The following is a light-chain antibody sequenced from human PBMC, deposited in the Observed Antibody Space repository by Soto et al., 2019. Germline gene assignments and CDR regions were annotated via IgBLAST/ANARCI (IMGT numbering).Light chain of an antibody. CDR2: DAS. Sequence: EIVLTQSPATLSLSPGERATLSCRASQSISQSLAWYQQRPGQAPRLLIYDASRRATGIPARFSGGGSGTDFTLIISNLEPEDFALYYCQRGSTWPQFGGGTKVDIK. CDR1: QSISQS. CDR3: QRGSTWPQ. V-gene: IGKV3-11*01. J-gene: IGKJ4*02.